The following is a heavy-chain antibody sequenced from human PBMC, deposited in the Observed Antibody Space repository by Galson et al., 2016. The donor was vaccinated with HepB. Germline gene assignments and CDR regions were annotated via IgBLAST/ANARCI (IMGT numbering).Heavy chain of an antibody. Sequence: SVKVSCKASGYTFCRYGIHWVRQAPGQRLEWMGWINAGNGNTKYSQKFQGRVTITRDTFASTAYMELSSLRSEDTAVYYCARDFAFYYDSSGYYPSWFDPWGQGTPVTVSS. D-gene: IGHD3-22*01. CDR2: INAGNGNT. CDR3: ARDFAFYYDSSGYYPSWFDP. J-gene: IGHJ5*02. V-gene: IGHV1-3*01. CDR1: GYTFCRYG.